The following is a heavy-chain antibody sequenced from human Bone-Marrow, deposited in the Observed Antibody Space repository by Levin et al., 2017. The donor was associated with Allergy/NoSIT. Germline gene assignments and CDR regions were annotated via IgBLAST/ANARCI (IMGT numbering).Heavy chain of an antibody. J-gene: IGHJ3*02. Sequence: SSETLSLTCTVSGASITSGSFFWNWIRQPAGKGLEWIGRVYTDGRTNYNPSLKSRVSMSIDSSKNHFSLMLTSVTAPDAAVYYCARSDCTDISCYAFDIWGQGTLVTVPS. CDR2: VYTDGRT. V-gene: IGHV4-61*02. CDR3: ARSDCTDISCYAFDI. CDR1: GASITSGSFF. D-gene: IGHD2-21*01.